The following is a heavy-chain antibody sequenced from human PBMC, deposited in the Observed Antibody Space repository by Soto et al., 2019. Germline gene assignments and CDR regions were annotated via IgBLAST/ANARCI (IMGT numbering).Heavy chain of an antibody. D-gene: IGHD3-10*01. CDR2: IKQDGSEK. CDR3: ARKAWFGELSLFDY. V-gene: IGHV3-7*05. Sequence: EVQLVESGRGLVQPGGSLRLSCAASGFTFSSYWMSWVRQAPGKGLEWVANIKQDGSEKYYVDSVKGRFTISRDNAKNSLYLQMNSLRAEDTAVYYCARKAWFGELSLFDYWGQGTLVTVSS. J-gene: IGHJ4*02. CDR1: GFTFSSYW.